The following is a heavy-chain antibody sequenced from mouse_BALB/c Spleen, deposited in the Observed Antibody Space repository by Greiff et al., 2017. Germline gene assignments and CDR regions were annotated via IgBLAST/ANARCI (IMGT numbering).Heavy chain of an antibody. Sequence: VQLQQSGAELARPGTSVKISCKASGYTFTNYWLGWVKRRPGHGLEWIGDIYPGGGYTNYNEKFKGKATLTADTSSSTAYMQLSSLTSEDSAVYFCARRDYRYSYAMDYWGQGTSVTVSS. J-gene: IGHJ4*01. CDR3: ARRDYRYSYAMDY. D-gene: IGHD2-14*01. CDR2: IYPGGGYT. CDR1: GYTFTNYW. V-gene: IGHV1-63*02.